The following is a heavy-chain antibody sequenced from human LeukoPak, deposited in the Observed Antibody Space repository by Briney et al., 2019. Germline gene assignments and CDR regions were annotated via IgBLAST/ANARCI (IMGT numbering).Heavy chain of an antibody. CDR2: ISWNSGSI. D-gene: IGHD6-6*01. V-gene: IGHV3-9*01. J-gene: IGHJ4*02. Sequence: GGSLRLSCAASGFTFDDYAMHWVRQAPGKGLEWVSGISWNSGSIGYADSVEGRSTTSRDNAKNSLYLQMNSLRAEDTALYYCAKAPGSSIAASYYFDYWGQGTLVTVSS. CDR1: GFTFDDYA. CDR3: AKAPGSSIAASYYFDY.